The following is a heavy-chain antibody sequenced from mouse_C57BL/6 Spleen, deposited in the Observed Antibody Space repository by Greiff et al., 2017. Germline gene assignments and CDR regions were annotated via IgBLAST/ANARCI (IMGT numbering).Heavy chain of an antibody. Sequence: EVQLQQSGPELVKPGASVKISCKASGYSFTAYNMNWVKQSHGKSLEWIGVFNPNYGTTSYNQKFKGKDTLTVDQSSSTAYMQLNSLTSEDSAVYYCARRAGTLDWFAYWGQGTLVTVSA. CDR3: ARRAGTLDWFAY. CDR2: FNPNYGTT. D-gene: IGHD4-1*01. J-gene: IGHJ3*01. CDR1: GYSFTAYN. V-gene: IGHV1-39*01.